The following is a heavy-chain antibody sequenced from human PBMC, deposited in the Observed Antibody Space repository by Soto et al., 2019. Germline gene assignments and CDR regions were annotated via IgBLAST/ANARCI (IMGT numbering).Heavy chain of an antibody. V-gene: IGHV3-15*07. CDR1: GLTFSNAW. CDR3: TTAPHVLRFLEWLRGAASVSYGMDV. Sequence: PGGSLRLSCAASGLTFSNAWMNWVRRAPGKGLEWVGRIKSKTDGGTTDYAAPVKGRFTISRDDSKNTLYLQMNSLKTEDTAVYYCTTAPHVLRFLEWLRGAASVSYGMDVWGQGTTVTVSS. D-gene: IGHD3-3*01. J-gene: IGHJ6*02. CDR2: IKSKTDGGTT.